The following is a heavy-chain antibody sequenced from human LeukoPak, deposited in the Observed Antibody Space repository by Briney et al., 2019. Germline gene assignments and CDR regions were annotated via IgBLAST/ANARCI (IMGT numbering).Heavy chain of an antibody. CDR2: ISSSSSYI. D-gene: IGHD3-10*01. J-gene: IGHJ4*02. CDR3: ARDPRSYYGSGSYY. V-gene: IGHV3-21*01. CDR1: GFTFSSYS. Sequence: GGSLRLSCAASGFTFSSYSMNWVRQAPGKGLEWVSSISSSSSYIYYADSVKGRFTISRDNAKNSLYLQMNSLRAEDTAVYYCARDPRSYYGSGSYYWGQGTLVTVSS.